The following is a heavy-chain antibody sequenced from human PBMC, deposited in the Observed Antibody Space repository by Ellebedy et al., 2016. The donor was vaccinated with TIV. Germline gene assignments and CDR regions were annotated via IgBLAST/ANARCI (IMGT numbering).Heavy chain of an antibody. V-gene: IGHV3-30-3*01. J-gene: IGHJ4*02. Sequence: PGGSLRLSCAASGFTFSSYAMHWVLQAPGKGLEWVPIISYDGINKYFADSVKGRFTISRDNSKNTLYLQMNSLRAEDTAVYYCTSNPLDPSSYYRHMEYYLDYWGQGTLVTVSS. CDR3: TSNPLDPSSYYRHMEYYLDY. CDR1: GFTFSSYA. D-gene: IGHD2-2*02. CDR2: ISYDGINK.